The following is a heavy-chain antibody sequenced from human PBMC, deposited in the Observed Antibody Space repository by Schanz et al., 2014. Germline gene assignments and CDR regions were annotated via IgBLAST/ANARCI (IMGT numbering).Heavy chain of an antibody. CDR3: ARGMSGYDCPDL. D-gene: IGHD5-12*01. J-gene: IGHJ5*02. CDR1: GYTFTGHY. CDR2: INPGPGGA. Sequence: QIQLVQSGPEVKEPGASVMVSCKASGYTFTGHYIQWVRQAPGQGLEWMGRINPGPGGATYAQNFRGRVTMTRDTXXNTAYLQMSNLRSXXTAVYYCARGMSGYDCPDLWGQGTLVTVSS. V-gene: IGHV1-2*06.